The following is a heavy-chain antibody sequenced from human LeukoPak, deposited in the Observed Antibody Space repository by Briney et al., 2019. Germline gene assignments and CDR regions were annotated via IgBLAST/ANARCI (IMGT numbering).Heavy chain of an antibody. CDR2: INQDESEK. Sequence: PGGSVRLSXAASGFTFSSYWMSWVRQAPGQGLEWVANINQDESEKYYVEYVKGRFTISRDNAKNTLYFQMNSLRGEDTAVYCCARDLLEPYFDYWGQGTLVTVSS. D-gene: IGHD1-1*01. J-gene: IGHJ4*02. CDR3: ARDLLEPYFDY. CDR1: GFTFSSYW. V-gene: IGHV3-7*01.